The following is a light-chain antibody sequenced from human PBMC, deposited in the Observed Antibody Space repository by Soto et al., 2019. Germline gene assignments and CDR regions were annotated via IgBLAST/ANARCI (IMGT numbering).Light chain of an antibody. V-gene: IGKV3-20*01. Sequence: EIVLTQSPGTLSLSPGERATLSCRASQSVSNNYLAWYQQKPGQAPRLLISGASNRATGIPDRFSGSGSGTDFTLAISRLEPEDFAVYYCQQYATSARLTFGPGTKVDI. CDR2: GAS. CDR3: QQYATSARLT. CDR1: QSVSNNY. J-gene: IGKJ3*01.